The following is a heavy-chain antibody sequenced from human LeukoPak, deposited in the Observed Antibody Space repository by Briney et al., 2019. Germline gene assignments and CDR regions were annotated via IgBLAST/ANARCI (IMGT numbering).Heavy chain of an antibody. J-gene: IGHJ3*02. CDR2: ISYDGSNK. Sequence: GRSLRLSCAASGFTFSSYAMHWVRQAPGKGLEWVAVISYDGSNKYYADSVKGRFTISRDNSKNTLYLQVNSLRAEDTAVYYCARARFPAFDIWGQGTMVTVSS. V-gene: IGHV3-30*04. CDR3: ARARFPAFDI. D-gene: IGHD3-10*01. CDR1: GFTFSSYA.